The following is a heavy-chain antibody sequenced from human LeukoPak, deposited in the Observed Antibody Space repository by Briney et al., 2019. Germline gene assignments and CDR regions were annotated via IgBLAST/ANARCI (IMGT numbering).Heavy chain of an antibody. Sequence: GGSLRLSCAASGFTFSNAWMSWVRQAPGKGLERVSAISGSGGSTYYADSVKGRFTISRDNSKNTLYMQMIGLRAEDTAVYYCAKPLSPYYYYGMDVWGQGTKVTVSS. CDR2: ISGSGGST. J-gene: IGHJ6*02. CDR1: GFTFSNAW. V-gene: IGHV3-23*01. CDR3: AKPLSPYYYYGMDV.